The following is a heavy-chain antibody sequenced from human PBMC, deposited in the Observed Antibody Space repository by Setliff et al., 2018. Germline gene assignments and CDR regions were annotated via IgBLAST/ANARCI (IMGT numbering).Heavy chain of an antibody. CDR1: DGAFSTYF. J-gene: IGHJ4*02. D-gene: IGHD3-22*01. CDR3: RVWVDMIEVDS. CDR2: INHSGSP. Sequence: SETLSLTCDVYDGAFSTYFWTWIRQPPGRGLEWIGEINHSGSPNYNPSLKSRVTMSVDTSKNQFSLKLTSVTAADTAVYYCRVWVDMIEVDSWAQGTLVTVSS. V-gene: IGHV4-34*01.